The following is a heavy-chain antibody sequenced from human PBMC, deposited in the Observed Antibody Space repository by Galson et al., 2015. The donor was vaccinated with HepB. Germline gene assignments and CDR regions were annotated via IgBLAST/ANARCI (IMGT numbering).Heavy chain of an antibody. Sequence: SLRLSCAASGFTFSSYSMNWVRQAPGKGLEWVSSISSSSSYIYYADSVKGRFTISRDNAKNSLYLQMNSLRAEDTAVYYCARELRITMVRGSMDVWGQGTTVTVSS. CDR1: GFTFSSYS. D-gene: IGHD3-10*01. CDR3: ARELRITMVRGSMDV. V-gene: IGHV3-21*01. CDR2: ISSSSSYI. J-gene: IGHJ6*02.